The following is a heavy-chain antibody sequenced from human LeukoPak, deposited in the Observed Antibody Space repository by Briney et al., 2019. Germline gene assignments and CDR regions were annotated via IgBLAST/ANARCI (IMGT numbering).Heavy chain of an antibody. J-gene: IGHJ6*03. CDR2: IYTSGST. Sequence: SETLSLTCTVSGGSISSYYWSWIRQPAGKGLEWIGRIYTSGSTNYNPSLKSRVTMSVDTSKNQFSLKLSSVTAADTAVYYCARDRRAAAGFGWFGTSPTYYYMDVWGKGTTVTVSS. D-gene: IGHD6-13*01. V-gene: IGHV4-4*07. CDR3: ARDRRAAAGFGWFGTSPTYYYMDV. CDR1: GGSISSYY.